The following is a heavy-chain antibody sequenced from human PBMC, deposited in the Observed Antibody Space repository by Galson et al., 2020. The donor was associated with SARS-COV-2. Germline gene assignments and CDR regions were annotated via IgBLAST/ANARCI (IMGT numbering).Heavy chain of an antibody. CDR2: IYHSGST. V-gene: IGHV4-38-2*02. Sequence: SETLSLTCTVSSYSISSGYYWGWIRQPPGKGLEWIGTIYHSGSTYYNPSLKSRVTISVDTSKNQFSLKLSSVTAADTAVYYCARDNPSPYYYDSSSYYRLFYYYSGMDVWGKGTTVTVTS. D-gene: IGHD3-22*01. CDR1: SYSISSGYY. J-gene: IGHJ6*04. CDR3: ARDNPSPYYYDSSSYYRLFYYYSGMDV.